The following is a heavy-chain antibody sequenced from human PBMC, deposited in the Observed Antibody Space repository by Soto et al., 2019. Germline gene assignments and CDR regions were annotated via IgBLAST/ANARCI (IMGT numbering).Heavy chain of an antibody. Sequence: QVQLQESGPGLVKPSQTLSLTCTVSGDSIRSGNHYWSWIRQPPGKGLEWIGYIYYSGTTYSSPSLKIRVTISVDTSKNQFSLTLNSVTAADTAVYYCARVDILTRYGCMDFWGQGTTVTVSS. CDR3: ARVDILTRYGCMDF. CDR2: IYYSGTT. D-gene: IGHD3-9*01. V-gene: IGHV4-30-4*01. CDR1: GDSIRSGNHY. J-gene: IGHJ6*02.